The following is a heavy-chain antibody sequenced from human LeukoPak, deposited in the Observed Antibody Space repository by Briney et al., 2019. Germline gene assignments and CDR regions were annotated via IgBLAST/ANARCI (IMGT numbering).Heavy chain of an antibody. J-gene: IGHJ3*02. CDR2: ISSSSSFI. V-gene: IGHV3-21*01. Sequence: PGGSLRLSCGASGFTFSSYSMNWVRQAPGRGLEWVSSISSSSSFIYYADSLKGRFTISRDNAKNSLFLQMNSLRAEDTAVYYCARDRIIYGDYGDAFDIWGQETMVTVSS. CDR3: ARDRIIYGDYGDAFDI. D-gene: IGHD4-17*01. CDR1: GFTFSSYS.